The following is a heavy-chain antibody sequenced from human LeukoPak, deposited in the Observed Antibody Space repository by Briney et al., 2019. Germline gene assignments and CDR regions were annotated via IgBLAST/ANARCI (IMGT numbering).Heavy chain of an antibody. J-gene: IGHJ4*02. D-gene: IGHD2/OR15-2a*01. CDR3: ARAISENGKIDFDY. V-gene: IGHV4-61*01. CDR1: GGSISSGSFY. CDR2: IYYSGST. Sequence: SETLSLTCSVSGGSISSGSFYWGWIRQPPGKGLEWIGYIYYSGSTNYDPSLKSRVTILVDTSKNQFSLKVSSVTAADTAVYYCARAISENGKIDFDYWGQGTLVTVSS.